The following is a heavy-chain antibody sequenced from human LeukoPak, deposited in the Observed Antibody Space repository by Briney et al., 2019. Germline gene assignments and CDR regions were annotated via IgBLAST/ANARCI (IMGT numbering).Heavy chain of an antibody. CDR1: DYTFTSYG. D-gene: IGHD7-27*01. CDR3: ARDSGSDYYYYMDV. Sequence: GASVKVSCKASDYTFTSYGISWVRQAPGQGLEWMGWISAYNGNTNYAQKLQGRVTMTTDTSTSTAYMELRSLRSDDTAVYYCARDSGSDYYYYMDVWGKGTTVTVSS. CDR2: ISAYNGNT. J-gene: IGHJ6*03. V-gene: IGHV1-18*01.